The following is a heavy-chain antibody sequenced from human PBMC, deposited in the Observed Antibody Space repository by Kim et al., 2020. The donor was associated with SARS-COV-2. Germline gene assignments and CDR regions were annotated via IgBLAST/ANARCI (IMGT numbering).Heavy chain of an antibody. Sequence: FQGRVTMTRDTSTSTVYMELSSLRSEDTAVYYCARESRNDPIALSLAFDIWGQGTMVTVSS. J-gene: IGHJ3*02. V-gene: IGHV1-46*01. CDR3: ARESRNDPIALSLAFDI. D-gene: IGHD1-1*01.